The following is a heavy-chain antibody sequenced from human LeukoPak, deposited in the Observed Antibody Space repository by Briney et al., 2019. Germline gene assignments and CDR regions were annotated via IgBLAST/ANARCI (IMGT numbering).Heavy chain of an antibody. J-gene: IGHJ3*02. CDR1: GGSISSGSYY. V-gene: IGHV4-61*02. D-gene: IGHD1-14*01. CDR3: ALAGGTTIDAFDI. Sequence: SQTLSLTCTVSGGSISSGSYYWSWIRQPAGKGLEWIGRIYTSGSTNYNPSLKSRVTISVDTSKNQFSLKLSSVTAADTAVYYCALAGGTTIDAFDIWSQGTMVTVSS. CDR2: IYTSGST.